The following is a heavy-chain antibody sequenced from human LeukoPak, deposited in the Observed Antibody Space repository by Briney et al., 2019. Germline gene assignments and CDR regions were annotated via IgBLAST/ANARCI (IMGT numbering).Heavy chain of an antibody. D-gene: IGHD3-22*01. V-gene: IGHV3-23*01. Sequence: GGSLRLSCAASGFTFNSYAMSWVRQAPGKGLEWVSIISGSGGRTYYADSVKGRFTISRDNSKNTLYLQMNSLRAEDTAVYYCARRVADSYWYFDLWGRGTLVTVSS. CDR2: ISGSGGRT. CDR3: ARRVADSYWYFDL. CDR1: GFTFNSYA. J-gene: IGHJ2*01.